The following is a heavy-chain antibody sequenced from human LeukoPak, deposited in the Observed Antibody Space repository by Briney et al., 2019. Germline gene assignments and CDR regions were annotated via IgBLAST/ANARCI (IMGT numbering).Heavy chain of an antibody. Sequence: PGGSVRLSCAASGFIFSSYWMSWVRQTPGKGLEWVANIKQDGSEKYYVDSVKGRFTISRDNAKNSLYLQMNSLRDEDTAVYYCARGSRWHGDYWGQGTLVSVSS. CDR2: IKQDGSEK. D-gene: IGHD6-19*01. CDR1: GFIFSSYW. CDR3: ARGSRWHGDY. J-gene: IGHJ4*02. V-gene: IGHV3-7*02.